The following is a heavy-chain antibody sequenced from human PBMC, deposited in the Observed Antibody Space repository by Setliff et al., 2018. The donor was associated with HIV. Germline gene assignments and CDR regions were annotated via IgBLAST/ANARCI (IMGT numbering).Heavy chain of an antibody. D-gene: IGHD5-18*01. CDR2: IYYSGST. CDR1: GGSISSYY. Sequence: SETLSLTCTVSGGSISSYYWSWIRQPPGKGLEWIGYIYYSGSTNYNPSLKSRVTIQVDTSKNQFSLRMTSVTAADTAGYYCARERSRGYTDPPRFDHWGQGTLVTVSS. CDR3: ARERSRGYTDPPRFDH. V-gene: IGHV4-59*12. J-gene: IGHJ4*02.